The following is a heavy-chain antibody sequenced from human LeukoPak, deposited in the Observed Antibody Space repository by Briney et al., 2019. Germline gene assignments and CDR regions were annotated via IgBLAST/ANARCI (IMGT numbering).Heavy chain of an antibody. J-gene: IGHJ3*02. D-gene: IGHD5-18*01. V-gene: IGHV4-59*01. CDR1: GGSISSYY. CDR2: IYYSGST. CDR3: ARTGYSYGYRGSAAFDI. Sequence: SETLSLTCTVSGGSISSYYWSWIRQPPGKGLEWIGYIYYSGSTNYNPSLKSRVTISVDTSQNQFSLKLSSVTAADTAVYYCARTGYSYGYRGSAAFDIWGQGTMVTVSS.